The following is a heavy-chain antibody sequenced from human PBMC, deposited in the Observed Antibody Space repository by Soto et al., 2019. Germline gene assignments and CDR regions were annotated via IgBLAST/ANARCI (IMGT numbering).Heavy chain of an antibody. V-gene: IGHV1-8*01. CDR2: MNPNSGNT. Sequence: GASVKVSCKASGYTFTSYDINWVRQATGQGLEWMGWMNPNSGNTGYAQRFQGRVTMTRNTSKSTAYMELSSLRSEDTAVYYCARGLYIVLVPAATYYYYYGMDVWGQGTTVTVSS. CDR3: ARGLYIVLVPAATYYYYYGMDV. CDR1: GYTFTSYD. D-gene: IGHD2-2*01. J-gene: IGHJ6*02.